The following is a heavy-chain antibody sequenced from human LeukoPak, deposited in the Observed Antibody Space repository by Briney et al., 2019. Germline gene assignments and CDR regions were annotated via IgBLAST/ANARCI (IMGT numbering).Heavy chain of an antibody. V-gene: IGHV4-59*01. CDR2: IYYSGST. J-gene: IGHJ3*02. CDR3: AREPYCGGDCSHDAFDI. CDR1: GGSLSSYY. Sequence: SETLSLTCTVSGGSLSSYYWSWIRQPPGKGLEWIGYIYYSGSTNYNPSLKSRVTISVDTSKNQFSLELSSVTAADTAVYYCAREPYCGGDCSHDAFDIWGQGTMVTVSS. D-gene: IGHD2-21*02.